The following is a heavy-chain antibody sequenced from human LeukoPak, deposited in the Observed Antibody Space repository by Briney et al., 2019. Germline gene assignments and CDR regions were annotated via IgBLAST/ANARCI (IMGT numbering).Heavy chain of an antibody. CDR2: INTNTGNP. V-gene: IGHV7-4-1*02. J-gene: IGHJ5*02. Sequence: ASVKVSCKASGYTFTSYAMHWVRQAPGQGLEWMGWINTNTGNPMYAQGFTGRFVFSLDTSVSTAYLQISSLKAEDTAVYYCARAYQRLGGLSFPDQWGQGTLVSVSS. CDR1: GYTFTSYA. D-gene: IGHD3-16*02. CDR3: ARAYQRLGGLSFPDQ.